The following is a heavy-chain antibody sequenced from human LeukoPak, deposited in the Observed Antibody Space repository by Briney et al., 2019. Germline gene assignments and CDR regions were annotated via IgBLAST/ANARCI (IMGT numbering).Heavy chain of an antibody. CDR3: ARDSSGSYDH. D-gene: IGHD1-26*01. CDR2: IDPSGGST. Sequence: GASVKVSCKASGYSFTSYYMQWLQQAPGQGLEWMGIIDPSGGSTGYAPKFQGRVIMTRDTSTSTVYMDLSSLRSEDTAVYYCARDSSGSYDHWGQGTLVTVYS. V-gene: IGHV1-46*01. CDR1: GYSFTSYY. J-gene: IGHJ1*01.